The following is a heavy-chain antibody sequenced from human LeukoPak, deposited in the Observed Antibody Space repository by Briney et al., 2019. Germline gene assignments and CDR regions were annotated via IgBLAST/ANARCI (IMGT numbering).Heavy chain of an antibody. D-gene: IGHD7-27*01. CDR2: FYYSWGT. J-gene: IGHJ4*02. V-gene: IGHV4-4*02. CDR1: GGSISSSNW. Sequence: PSGTLSLTCAVSGGSISSSNWWSWVRQPPGKPLEWIGSFYYSWGTYYNPALKSRVTVSVDTSKNRFSLRLSSATAADTAHYYCARSLGRYKSGPLYWGQGIPVTVSS. CDR3: ARSLGRYKSGPLY.